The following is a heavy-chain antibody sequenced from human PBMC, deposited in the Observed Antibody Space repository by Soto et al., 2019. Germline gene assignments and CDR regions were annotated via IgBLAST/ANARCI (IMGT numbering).Heavy chain of an antibody. CDR1: GFTFSDYY. V-gene: IGHV3-11*06. Sequence: AGSLSLSCAASGFTFSDYYMSWIREAQGKGLEWVSYISSSSSYTNYADSVKGRFTISRDNAKNSLYLQMNSLRAEDTAVYYCARRSEYHYGSGKYYGLDVWGQGTTVTVSS. CDR3: ARRSEYHYGSGKYYGLDV. CDR2: ISSSSSYT. J-gene: IGHJ6*02. D-gene: IGHD3-10*01.